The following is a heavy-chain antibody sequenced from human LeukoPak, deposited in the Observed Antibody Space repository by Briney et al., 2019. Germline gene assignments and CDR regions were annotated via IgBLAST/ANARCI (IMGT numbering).Heavy chain of an antibody. D-gene: IGHD6-19*01. CDR1: GGSISNYY. V-gene: IGHV4-59*01. Sequence: SETLSLTCTVSGGSISNYYWSWIRQPPGKGLEWIGYIYYSGSTNYNPSLKSRVTISVDTSKNQFSLKLSSVTAADTAVYYCARDCRRSGWYGESEYYYMDVWGKGTTVTVSS. J-gene: IGHJ6*03. CDR2: IYYSGST. CDR3: ARDCRRSGWYGESEYYYMDV.